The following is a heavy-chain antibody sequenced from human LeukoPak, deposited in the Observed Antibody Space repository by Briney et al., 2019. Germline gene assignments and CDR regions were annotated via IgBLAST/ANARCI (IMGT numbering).Heavy chain of an antibody. CDR3: ARDQEGFDY. CDR1: GYTFTSNY. J-gene: IGHJ4*02. CDR2: IYPRDGST. Sequence: ASVKVSCKASGYTFTSNYIHWVRQAPGQGLEWMGMIYPRDGSTSYAQKFQGRVTVTRDTSTSTVHMQLSGLRSENTAVYYCARDQEGFDYWGQGTLVTVSS. V-gene: IGHV1-46*01.